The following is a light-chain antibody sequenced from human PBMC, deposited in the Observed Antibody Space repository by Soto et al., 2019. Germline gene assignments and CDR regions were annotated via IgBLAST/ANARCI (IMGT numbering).Light chain of an antibody. CDR1: SSDIGTFNY. V-gene: IGLV2-14*01. Sequence: QSALAQPASVSGSPGQSITISCTGSSSDIGTFNYVSWYQQHPGKAPKLIIYEVHNRPSGVSNRFSGSKSGNTASLTISGLQAEDEADYYCSSYTSSSTVVFGGGTKLTVL. CDR2: EVH. J-gene: IGLJ2*01. CDR3: SSYTSSSTVV.